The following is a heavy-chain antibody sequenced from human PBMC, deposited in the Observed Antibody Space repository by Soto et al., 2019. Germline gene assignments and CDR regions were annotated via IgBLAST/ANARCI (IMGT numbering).Heavy chain of an antibody. J-gene: IGHJ4*02. CDR3: ARGSGYYYWDDY. V-gene: IGHV1-3*05. Sequence: QVQLVQSGAEEKKPGASVKVSCKASGYTFTSYAMHWVRQAPGQRLEWMGWINAGNGNTKYAQKFQVRVTITRDTSASTAYMELSSLRSEDTGVYYCARGSGYYYWDDYWGQGTLVTVSS. CDR1: GYTFTSYA. CDR2: INAGNGNT. D-gene: IGHD3-22*01.